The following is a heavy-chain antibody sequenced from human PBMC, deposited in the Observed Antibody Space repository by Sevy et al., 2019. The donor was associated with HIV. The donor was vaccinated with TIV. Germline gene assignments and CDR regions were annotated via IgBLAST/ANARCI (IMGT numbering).Heavy chain of an antibody. CDR3: AKGDSTFYGMDV. Sequence: GGSLRLSCAASGFTFSTYTMTWVRQAPGKGLEWFSAISGSAGSTYYADSVKGRFTISRDNSKNTLYLQMNSLRVEDTAVYYCAKGDSTFYGMDVWGQGTTVTVSS. CDR1: GFTFSTYT. D-gene: IGHD6-13*01. V-gene: IGHV3-23*01. CDR2: ISGSAGST. J-gene: IGHJ6*02.